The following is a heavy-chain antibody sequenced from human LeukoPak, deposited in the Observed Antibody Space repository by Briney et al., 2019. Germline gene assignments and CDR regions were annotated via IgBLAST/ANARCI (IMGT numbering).Heavy chain of an antibody. V-gene: IGHV3-23*01. CDR1: GFTFSSYA. J-gene: IGHJ6*02. Sequence: GGSLRLSCAASGFTFSSYAMSLVRQAPGKGLEWVSAISCSGGSTYYADSVKGRFTISRDNSKNTLYLQMNSLRDEDTAVYYCSLYGSGSYYYYYYGMDVWGQGTTVTVSS. CDR2: ISCSGGST. CDR3: SLYGSGSYYYYYYGMDV. D-gene: IGHD3-10*01.